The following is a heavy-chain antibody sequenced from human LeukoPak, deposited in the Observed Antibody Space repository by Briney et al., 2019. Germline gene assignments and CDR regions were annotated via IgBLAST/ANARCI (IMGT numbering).Heavy chain of an antibody. CDR3: AKDVPFDI. CDR1: GVSVNYYF. Sequence: SETLSLTCSVSGVSVNYYFWSWLRQPPGKALERIGYIHYSGRTDYNPSLKSRVTISIDTSKNQFSLKVNSVTAADTAVYYCAKDVPFDIWGQGTMVAVSS. J-gene: IGHJ3*02. V-gene: IGHV4-59*02. D-gene: IGHD2-2*01. CDR2: IHYSGRT.